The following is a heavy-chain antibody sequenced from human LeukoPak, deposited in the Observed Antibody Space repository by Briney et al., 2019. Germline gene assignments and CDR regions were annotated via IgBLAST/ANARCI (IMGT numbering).Heavy chain of an antibody. CDR2: INPSGGST. CDR3: ARGYGGNSGYYYYTDV. J-gene: IGHJ6*03. V-gene: IGHV1-46*01. D-gene: IGHD4-23*01. CDR1: GYTFTSYY. Sequence: ASVKASCKASGYTFTSYYMHWVRQAPGQGLEWMGIINPSGGSTSYAQKFQGRVTMTRDMSTSTVYMELSSLRSEDTAVYYCARGYGGNSGYYYYTDVWGKGTTVTVSS.